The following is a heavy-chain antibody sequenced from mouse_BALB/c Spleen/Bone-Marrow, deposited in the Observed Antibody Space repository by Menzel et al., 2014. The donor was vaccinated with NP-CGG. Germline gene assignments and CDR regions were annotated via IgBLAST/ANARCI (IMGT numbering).Heavy chain of an antibody. D-gene: IGHD1-1*01. V-gene: IGHV5-17*02. CDR3: ARSGSSSGYFDY. CDR1: GFTFSGFG. J-gene: IGHJ2*01. CDR2: ICSGSSTI. Sequence: EVQRVESGGGLVQPGGSRKLSCAASGFTFSGFGMHWVRQAPEKGLEWVAYICSGSSTIYYADTVMGRFTISRDNPKNTLFLQMTSLRSEDTAMYYCARSGSSSGYFDYWGQGTTLTVSS.